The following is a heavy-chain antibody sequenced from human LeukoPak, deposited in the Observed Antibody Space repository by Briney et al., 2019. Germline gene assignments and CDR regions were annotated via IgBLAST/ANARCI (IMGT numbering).Heavy chain of an antibody. CDR3: ARVGRTTWAFDI. CDR1: GFTFSDYY. J-gene: IGHJ3*02. CDR2: ISSSGSSI. V-gene: IGHV3-11*01. D-gene: IGHD1-7*01. Sequence: GGSLRLSCAASGFTFSDYYMSWIRQAPGKGLEWVSYISSSGSSIYDADSVKGRFTISRDNAKNSLYLQMNSLRAEDTAVYYCARVGRTTWAFDIWGQGTMVTVSS.